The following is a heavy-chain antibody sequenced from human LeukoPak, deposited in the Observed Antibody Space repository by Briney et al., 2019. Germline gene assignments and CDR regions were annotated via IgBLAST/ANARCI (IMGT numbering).Heavy chain of an antibody. CDR2: INSDGSST. CDR1: GFTFSSYW. V-gene: IGHV3-74*01. J-gene: IGHJ4*02. CDR3: ALASSWFGSFDY. Sequence: PGGSLGLSCAASGFTFSSYWMHWVRHAPGKGLVWVSRINSDGSSTSYADSVKGRFTISRDNAKNTLYLQMNSLRAEDTAVYYCALASSWFGSFDYWGQGTLVTVSS. D-gene: IGHD6-13*01.